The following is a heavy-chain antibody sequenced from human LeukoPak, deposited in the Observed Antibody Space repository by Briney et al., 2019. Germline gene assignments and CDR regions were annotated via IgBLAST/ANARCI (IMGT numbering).Heavy chain of an antibody. CDR1: GFTFNSYE. J-gene: IGHJ4*02. CDR2: ISGGGETT. V-gene: IGHV3-48*03. Sequence: GGSLRLSCAASGFTFNSYEMNWVRQAPGMGLEWVSYISGGGETTYYADSVKGRFTIFRDNTKNSLFLQMNSLRAEDTAVYYCARDRGGGKPFDYWGQGTLVTVSS. CDR3: ARDRGGGKPFDY. D-gene: IGHD3-16*01.